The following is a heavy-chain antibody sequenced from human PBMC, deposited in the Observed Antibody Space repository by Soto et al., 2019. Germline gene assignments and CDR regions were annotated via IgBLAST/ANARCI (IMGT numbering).Heavy chain of an antibody. CDR3: ARWGTTGGLDV. V-gene: IGHV3-33*05. CDR1: GFTFRSYV. Sequence: QVQLVESGGGVVQPGTSLRLSCVGSGFTFRSYVIHWVRQAPGKGLEWVALTSYDGSNNFYGDSVKGRFTISRHDSRNTVELHMDCLRFEDTALYYCARWGTTGGLDVWGQGTLVSVSS. J-gene: IGHJ4*02. CDR2: TSYDGSNN. D-gene: IGHD3-16*01.